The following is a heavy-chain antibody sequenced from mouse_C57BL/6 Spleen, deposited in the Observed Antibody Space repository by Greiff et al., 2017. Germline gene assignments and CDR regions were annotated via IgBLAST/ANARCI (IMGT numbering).Heavy chain of an antibody. CDR1: GFTFSDYY. CDR2: INYDGSST. CDR3: ARRNGYPYYFDY. D-gene: IGHD2-2*01. Sequence: EVMLVEFEGGLVQPGSSMKLSCTASGFTFSDYYMAWVRQVPEKGLEWVANINYDGSSTYYLDSLKSRFIISRDNAKNILYLQMSSLKSEDTATYYCARRNGYPYYFDYWGQGTTLTVSS. J-gene: IGHJ2*01. V-gene: IGHV5-16*02.